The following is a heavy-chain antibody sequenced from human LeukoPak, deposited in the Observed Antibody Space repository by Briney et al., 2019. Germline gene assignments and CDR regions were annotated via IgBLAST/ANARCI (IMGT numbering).Heavy chain of an antibody. CDR3: ARDRGIVVVVAAQFDY. Sequence: GGSLRLSCAASGFTFSSYAMHWVRQAPGKGLEWVAVISYDGSNKYYADSVKGRFTISRDNSKNTLYLQMNSLRAEDTAVYYCARDRGIVVVVAAQFDYWGQGTLVTVPS. J-gene: IGHJ4*02. CDR2: ISYDGSNK. D-gene: IGHD2-15*01. V-gene: IGHV3-30*04. CDR1: GFTFSSYA.